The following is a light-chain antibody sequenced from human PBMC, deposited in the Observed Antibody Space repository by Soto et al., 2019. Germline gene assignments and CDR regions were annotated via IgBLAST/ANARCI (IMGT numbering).Light chain of an antibody. CDR1: SSDVGGYNY. CDR2: DVS. J-gene: IGLJ1*01. V-gene: IGLV2-14*01. Sequence: QSALTQPASVSGSPGQSITISCTGISSDVGGYNYVSWYQQHPGKAPKLMIYDVSNRPSGVSNRFSGSKSGNTASLTISGLQAEDEADYYCSSYTSSSTQVFGTGTKLTVL. CDR3: SSYTSSSTQV.